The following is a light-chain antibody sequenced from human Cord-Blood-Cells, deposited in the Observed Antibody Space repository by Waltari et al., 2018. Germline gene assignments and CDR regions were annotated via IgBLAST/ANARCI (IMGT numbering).Light chain of an antibody. CDR1: RLGDKY. CDR3: QAWDSSTYV. Sequence: SYELTQPHSVSVSPGQTASITCSGARLGDKYACLYQQKPGQSPVLVIYQDSKRPSGIPERFSGSNSGNTATLTISGTQAMDEADYYCQAWDSSTYVFGTGTKVTVL. CDR2: QDS. J-gene: IGLJ1*01. V-gene: IGLV3-1*01.